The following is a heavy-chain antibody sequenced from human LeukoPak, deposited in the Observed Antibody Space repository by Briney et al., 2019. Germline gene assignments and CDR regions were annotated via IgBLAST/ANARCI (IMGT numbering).Heavy chain of an antibody. Sequence: SVKVSCKASGGTFSSYTISWVRQAPGQGLEWMGRIIPILGIANYAQKFQGRVTITADKSTSTAYMELSSLRSEDTAVFYCARGNQPPYYGMDVWGQGTTVTVSS. D-gene: IGHD1-14*01. CDR1: GGTFSSYT. V-gene: IGHV1-69*02. CDR3: ARGNQPPYYGMDV. J-gene: IGHJ6*02. CDR2: IIPILGIA.